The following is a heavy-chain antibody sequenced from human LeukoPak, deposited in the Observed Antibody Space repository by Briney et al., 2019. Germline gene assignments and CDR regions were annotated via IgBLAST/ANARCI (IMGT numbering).Heavy chain of an antibody. D-gene: IGHD3-22*01. CDR1: GGSFSGYY. CDR3: ATPLGDSSGYYY. J-gene: IGHJ4*02. V-gene: IGHV4-34*01. Sequence: SETLSLTCAVYGGSFSGYYWSWVRQPPGKGLEWIGEIYHSGSTNYNPSLKSRVTISVDKSKNQFSLKLSSVTAADTAVYYCATPLGDSSGYYYWGQGTLVTVSS. CDR2: IYHSGST.